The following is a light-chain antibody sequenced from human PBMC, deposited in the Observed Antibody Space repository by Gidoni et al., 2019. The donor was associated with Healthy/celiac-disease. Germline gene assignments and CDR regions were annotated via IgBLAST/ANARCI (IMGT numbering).Light chain of an antibody. J-gene: IGKJ4*01. V-gene: IGKV1-39*01. Sequence: DIQMTQSPSSLSASVGDRVTITCRASKSISSYLNWYQQKPGKAPKLLIYAASSLQSGVPSRFSGSGSGTDFTLTISSMQPEDFATYYCQQSYSTPLTCGGGTKVEIK. CDR2: AAS. CDR1: KSISSY. CDR3: QQSYSTPLT.